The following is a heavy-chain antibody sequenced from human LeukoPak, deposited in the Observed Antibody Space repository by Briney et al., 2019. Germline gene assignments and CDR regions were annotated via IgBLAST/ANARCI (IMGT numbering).Heavy chain of an antibody. CDR1: GGSISSYY. CDR3: ARGPIVVVPAAISGAFDI. Sequence: PSETLSLTCTVSGGSISSYYWSWIRQPAGKGLEWIGRIYTSGSTNYNPSLKSRVTMSVDTSKNQFSLKLSSVTAADTAVYYCARGPIVVVPAAISGAFDIWGQGTMVTVSS. V-gene: IGHV4-4*07. CDR2: IYTSGST. J-gene: IGHJ3*02. D-gene: IGHD2-2*01.